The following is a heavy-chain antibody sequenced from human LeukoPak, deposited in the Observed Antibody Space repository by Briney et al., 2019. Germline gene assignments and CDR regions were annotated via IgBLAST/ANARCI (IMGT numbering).Heavy chain of an antibody. V-gene: IGHV1-2*02. CDR2: INPNSGGT. CDR1: GYTFTGYY. D-gene: IGHD2-2*01. J-gene: IGHJ4*02. CDR3: ASLIQFGGSDQLLFNY. Sequence: ASVKVSCKASGYTFTGYYMHWVRQAPGRGLEWMGWINPNSGGTNYAQKFQGRVTMTRDTSISTAYMELSRLRSDDTAVYYCASLIQFGGSDQLLFNYWGQGTLVTVSS.